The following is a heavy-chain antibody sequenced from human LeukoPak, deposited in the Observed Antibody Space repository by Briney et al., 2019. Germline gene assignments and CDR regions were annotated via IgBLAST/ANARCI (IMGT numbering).Heavy chain of an antibody. V-gene: IGHV3-53*01. CDR1: GFTVSSNY. CDR2: IYSGGST. CDR3: ASAPTTYYYYGMDV. D-gene: IGHD1-26*01. J-gene: IGHJ6*04. Sequence: GGSLRLSCAASGFTVSSNYMSWVRQAPGKGLEWVSVIYSGGSTYYADSVKGRFTISRDNSKNTLYLQMNSLRAEDTAVYYCASAPTTYYYYGMDVWGKGTTVTVSS.